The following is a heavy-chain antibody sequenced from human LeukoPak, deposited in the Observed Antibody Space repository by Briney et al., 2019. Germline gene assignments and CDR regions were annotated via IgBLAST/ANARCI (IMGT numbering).Heavy chain of an antibody. CDR3: ARDAYDSSGYSFDY. Sequence: SETLSLTCTVSGGSISSSSYYWGWIRQPPGKGLEWIGNIYYSGSTYYNPSLKSRLTISVDTSKNQFSLKLSSVTAADTAVYYCARDAYDSSGYSFDYWGQGTLVTVSS. CDR1: GGSISSSSYY. V-gene: IGHV4-39*07. CDR2: IYYSGST. J-gene: IGHJ4*02. D-gene: IGHD3-22*01.